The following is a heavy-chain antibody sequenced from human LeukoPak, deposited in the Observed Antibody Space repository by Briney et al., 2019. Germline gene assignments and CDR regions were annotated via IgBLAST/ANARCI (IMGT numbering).Heavy chain of an antibody. Sequence: GGSLRLSCAASGFTFSSYGMHWVRQAPGKGLEWVVVICYDGSNKYYADSVKGRFTISRDNAKNSLYLQMNSLRAEDTALYHCARIRYYDSSGYIDYWGQGTLVTVSS. D-gene: IGHD3-22*01. J-gene: IGHJ4*02. V-gene: IGHV3-33*01. CDR1: GFTFSSYG. CDR2: ICYDGSNK. CDR3: ARIRYYDSSGYIDY.